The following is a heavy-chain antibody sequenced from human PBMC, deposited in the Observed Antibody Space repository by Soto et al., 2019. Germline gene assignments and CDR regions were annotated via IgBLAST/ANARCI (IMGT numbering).Heavy chain of an antibody. CDR2: ISYDGSNK. D-gene: IGHD6-19*01. V-gene: IGHV3-30*18. CDR3: AKDRAVGSGRPDY. CDR1: GFTFSSYG. J-gene: IGHJ4*02. Sequence: QVQRVESGGGVVQPGRSLRLSCAASGFTFSSYGMHWVRQAPGKGLEWVAVISYDGSNKYYADSVKGRFTISRDNSKNTLYLQMNSLRAEDTAVYYCAKDRAVGSGRPDYWGQGTLVTVSS.